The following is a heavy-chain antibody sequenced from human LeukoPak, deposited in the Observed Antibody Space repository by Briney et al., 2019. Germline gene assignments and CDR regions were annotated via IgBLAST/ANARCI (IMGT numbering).Heavy chain of an antibody. CDR3: ATVPLKRGSYRYSSPFDY. J-gene: IGHJ4*02. D-gene: IGHD3-16*02. CDR2: INHSGST. Sequence: SETLSLTCAVYGGSFSGYYWSWIRQPPGKGLEWIGEINHSGSTNYNPSLKSRVTISVDTSKNQFSLKLSSVTAADTAVYYCATVPLKRGSYRYSSPFDYWGQGTLVTVSS. CDR1: GGSFSGYY. V-gene: IGHV4-34*01.